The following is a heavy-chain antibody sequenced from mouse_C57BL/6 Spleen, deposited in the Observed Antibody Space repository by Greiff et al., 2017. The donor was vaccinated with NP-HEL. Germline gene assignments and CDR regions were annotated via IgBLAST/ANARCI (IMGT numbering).Heavy chain of an antibody. Sequence: VQLQQSGAELARPGASVKLSCKASGYTFTSYGISWVKQRTGQGLEWIGEIYPRSGNTYYNEQFKGKATLTADKSSSTAYMDLRSLTSEDSAVYCCARGQTTVVATRYFDVWGTGTTVTVSS. D-gene: IGHD1-1*01. V-gene: IGHV1-81*01. CDR3: ARGQTTVVATRYFDV. CDR1: GYTFTSYG. J-gene: IGHJ1*03. CDR2: IYPRSGNT.